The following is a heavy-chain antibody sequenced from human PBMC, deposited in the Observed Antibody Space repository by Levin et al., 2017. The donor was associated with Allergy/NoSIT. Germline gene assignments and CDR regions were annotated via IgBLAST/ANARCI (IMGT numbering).Heavy chain of an antibody. Sequence: GESLKISCAASGFTFSSYAMNWVRQAPGKGLEWVSAINSSGDSTFYADSVKGRFTISRDNSKNTLYLQMNHLRAEDMALYCCSKLTGAFDYWGQGTLVTVSS. CDR2: INSSGDST. CDR1: GFTFSSYA. D-gene: IGHD7-27*01. CDR3: SKLTGAFDY. V-gene: IGHV3-23*01. J-gene: IGHJ4*02.